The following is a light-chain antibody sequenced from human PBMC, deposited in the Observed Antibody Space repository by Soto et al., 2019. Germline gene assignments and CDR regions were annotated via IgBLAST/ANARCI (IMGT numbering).Light chain of an antibody. CDR3: QHNKPYSTWT. CDR2: AAS. V-gene: IGKV1-12*01. CDR1: QGISSW. J-gene: IGKJ1*01. Sequence: DIPITQAPSFVSAFVGDRVTVTWRSSQGISSWLAWYQQKPGKAPKLLINAASSLQSGVPSRFSGSGSGTDFTLTIRSLQPDDFATYYCQHNKPYSTWTFGHGTKVDIK.